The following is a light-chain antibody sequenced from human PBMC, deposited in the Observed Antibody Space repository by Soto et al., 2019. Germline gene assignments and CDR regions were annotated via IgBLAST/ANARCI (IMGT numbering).Light chain of an antibody. V-gene: IGKV1-5*03. J-gene: IGKJ1*01. CDR2: KAS. CDR1: QSISSW. CDR3: QQYNSYSWT. Sequence: DSQIAQASSTLSASVGDRVTITFRASQSISSWLAWYQQKPGKAPKLLIYKASSLESGVPSRFSGSGSGTEFTLTISSLQPDDFATYYCQQYNSYSWTFGQGTKVHIK.